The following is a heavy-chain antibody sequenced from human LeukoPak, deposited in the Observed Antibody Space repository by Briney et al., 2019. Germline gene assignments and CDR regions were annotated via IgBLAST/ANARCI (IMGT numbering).Heavy chain of an antibody. CDR2: INHSGST. Sequence: SETLSLTCTVSGGSISSYYWSWIRQPPGKGLEWIGEINHSGSTNYNPSLKSRATISVDTSKNQFSLKLSSVTAADTAVYYCARGLRSVVVVPADTYFDYWGQGTLVTVSS. J-gene: IGHJ4*02. D-gene: IGHD2-2*01. V-gene: IGHV4-34*01. CDR3: ARGLRSVVVVPADTYFDY. CDR1: GGSISSYY.